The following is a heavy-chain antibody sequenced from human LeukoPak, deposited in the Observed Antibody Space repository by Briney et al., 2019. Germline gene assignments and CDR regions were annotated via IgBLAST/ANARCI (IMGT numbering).Heavy chain of an antibody. D-gene: IGHD3-22*01. J-gene: IGHJ4*02. CDR2: IIPILGIA. Sequence: SVKVSCKASGGTFSSYAISWVRQAPGQGLEWMGRIIPILGIANYEQKFQGRVTITADKSTSTAYMELSSLRSEDTAVYYCARGAYDRDFDYWGQGTLVTVSS. V-gene: IGHV1-69*04. CDR3: ARGAYDRDFDY. CDR1: GGTFSSYA.